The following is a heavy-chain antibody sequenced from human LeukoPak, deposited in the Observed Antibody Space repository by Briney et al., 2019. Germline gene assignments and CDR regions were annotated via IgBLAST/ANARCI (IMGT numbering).Heavy chain of an antibody. CDR2: ITTSDGNT. CDR1: GFTFSSYT. Sequence: GGSLRLSCAASGFTFSSYTMSWVRQAPGKGLEWVSTITTSDGNTYYADSVKGRFTVSRDNSKNTLFLQMNSLRAEDTAVYYCAKDGGLWVSAHCSDSWGRGTLVPVSS. CDR3: AKDGGLWVSAHCSDS. V-gene: IGHV3-23*01. D-gene: IGHD3-10*02. J-gene: IGHJ4*02.